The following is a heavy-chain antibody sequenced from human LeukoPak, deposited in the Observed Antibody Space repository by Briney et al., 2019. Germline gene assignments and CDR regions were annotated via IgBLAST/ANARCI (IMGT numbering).Heavy chain of an antibody. D-gene: IGHD6-19*01. Sequence: ASVKVSCKASGYTFTSYDINWVRQAPGQGLEGMVWMTPNSGNTGYAQKFQGRVTITRNTSISTAYMELSSLRSEDTAVYYCASSGWYVNAFDIWGQGTMVTVSS. CDR2: MTPNSGNT. CDR3: ASSGWYVNAFDI. V-gene: IGHV1-8*03. J-gene: IGHJ3*02. CDR1: GYTFTSYD.